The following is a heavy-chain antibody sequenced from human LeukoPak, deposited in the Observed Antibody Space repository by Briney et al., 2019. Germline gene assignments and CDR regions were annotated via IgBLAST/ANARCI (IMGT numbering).Heavy chain of an antibody. V-gene: IGHV3-30*04. D-gene: IGHD1-26*01. CDR1: GFTFSSYA. CDR2: ISYDGSNK. CDR3: ARVQAVGATHDAFDI. J-gene: IGHJ3*02. Sequence: PGGSLRLSCAASGFTFSSYAMHWVRQAPGKGLEWVAVISYDGSNKYYADSVKGRFTISRDNSKNTLYLQMNSLRAEDTAVYYCARVQAVGATHDAFDIWGQGTMVTVSS.